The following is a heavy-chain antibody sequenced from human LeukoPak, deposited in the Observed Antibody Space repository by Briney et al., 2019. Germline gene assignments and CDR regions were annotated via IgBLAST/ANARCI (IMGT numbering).Heavy chain of an antibody. CDR2: IYYSGST. J-gene: IGHJ4*02. CDR1: GGSISSSSYY. Sequence: SETLSLTCTVSGGSISSSSYYWGWIRQPPGKGLEWIGSIYYSGSTYYNPPLTSRVTISVDTSKNQFSLKLSSVTAADTAVYYCARDSWGSGYFDYWGQGTLVTVSS. V-gene: IGHV4-39*07. CDR3: ARDSWGSGYFDY. D-gene: IGHD7-27*01.